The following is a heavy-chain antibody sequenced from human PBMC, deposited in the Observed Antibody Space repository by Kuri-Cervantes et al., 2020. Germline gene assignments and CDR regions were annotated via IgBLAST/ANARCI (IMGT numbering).Heavy chain of an antibody. CDR2: ISHDGSNK. CDR3: ARDPRGYSYGYPPFD. V-gene: IGHV3-30*01. J-gene: IGHJ4*02. Sequence: GESLKISCAASGFTFSSYAMHWVRQAPGKGLEWVAVISHDGSNKYYADSVKGRFPISRDNSKNTLYLQMNSLRAEDTAVYYCARDPRGYSYGYPPFDWGQGTLVTVSS. CDR1: GFTFSSYA. D-gene: IGHD5-18*01.